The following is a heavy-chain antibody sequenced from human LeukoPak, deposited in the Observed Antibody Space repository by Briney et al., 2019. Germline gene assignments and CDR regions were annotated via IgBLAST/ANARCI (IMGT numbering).Heavy chain of an antibody. Sequence: GGSLRLSCAASGFTFSSYRMSWVRQAPGKGLEWVANIKQDGSEKYYVDSVKGRFTISRDNAKNSLYLQMNSLRAEDTAVYYCARDSPFSQSGSYLLYYYYGMDVWGQGTTVTVSS. D-gene: IGHD1-26*01. CDR3: ARDSPFSQSGSYLLYYYYGMDV. J-gene: IGHJ6*02. V-gene: IGHV3-7*01. CDR1: GFTFSSYR. CDR2: IKQDGSEK.